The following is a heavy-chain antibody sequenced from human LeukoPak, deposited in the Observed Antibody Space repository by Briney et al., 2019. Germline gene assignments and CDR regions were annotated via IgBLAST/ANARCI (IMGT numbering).Heavy chain of an antibody. D-gene: IGHD6-19*01. J-gene: IGHJ4*02. V-gene: IGHV4-59*01. Sequence: PSETLSLTCTVSGGSISSYYWSWIRQPPGKGLEWIGYIYYSGSTNYNPSLKSRVTISVDTSKNQFSLKLSSVTAADTAVYYCARVHEYGWLFDYWGQGTLVTVSS. CDR1: GGSISSYY. CDR2: IYYSGST. CDR3: ARVHEYGWLFDY.